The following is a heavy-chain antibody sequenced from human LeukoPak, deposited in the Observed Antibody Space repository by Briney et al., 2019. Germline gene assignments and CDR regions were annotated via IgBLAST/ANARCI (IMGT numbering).Heavy chain of an antibody. CDR1: GFTFSSYS. CDR2: ISSSSSTI. Sequence: GGSLRLSCAASGFTFSSYSMNWVRQAPGKGLEWVSYISSSSSTIYYADSVKGRFTISRDNAKNSLYLQMNSLRAEDTAVYYCARARVANFDYWGQGTLVTVSS. CDR3: ARARVANFDY. D-gene: IGHD2-21*01. V-gene: IGHV3-48*01. J-gene: IGHJ4*02.